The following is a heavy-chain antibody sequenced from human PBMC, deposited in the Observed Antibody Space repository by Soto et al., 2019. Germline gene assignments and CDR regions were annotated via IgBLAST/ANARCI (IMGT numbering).Heavy chain of an antibody. CDR1: GGSFSGYQ. D-gene: IGHD3-10*01. V-gene: IGHV4-34*01. CDR2: INDSGNI. CDR3: ARGLILWFGDLSRRGGYYYCMGV. Sequence: QVQLQQWGAGLLKPSETLSLTCAVYGGSFSGYQWSWIRQTPGKGLEWIGEINDSGNINFNPSLKSGVTILIVTPKKHISLKLSSVTAADSAVYYCARGLILWFGDLSRRGGYYYCMGVWGKGTTVTVSS. J-gene: IGHJ6*03.